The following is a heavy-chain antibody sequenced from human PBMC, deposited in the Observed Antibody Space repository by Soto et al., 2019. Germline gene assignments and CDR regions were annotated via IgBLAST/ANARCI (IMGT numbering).Heavy chain of an antibody. CDR1: GITFRSYW. CDR3: ASDAAAGLKF. V-gene: IGHV3-74*01. Sequence: PGGSLRLSCAVSGITFRSYWMHWIRQAPGKGLVWVSHINSDASIINYADSAKGRFTISRDNARNTLYLQMNSLRVDDTAIYYCASDAAAGLKFWGQGTLVTVSS. J-gene: IGHJ4*02. CDR2: INSDASII. D-gene: IGHD6-13*01.